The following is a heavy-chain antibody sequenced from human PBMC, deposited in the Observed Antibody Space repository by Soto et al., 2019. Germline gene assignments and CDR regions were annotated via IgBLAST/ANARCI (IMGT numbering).Heavy chain of an antibody. Sequence: QVQLVESGGGVVQPGASLRLSCTASGFMFSAYAMLWVRQAPGKGLEWVAAMSYDGTNTYYADSLKGRFTISRDNSKNTLFLQMSSLTADDSAVYYCARDPSPYTSGGDGSDFWGLGTLVTVSS. CDR3: ARDPSPYTSGGDGSDF. CDR2: MSYDGTNT. D-gene: IGHD6-19*01. CDR1: GFMFSAYA. V-gene: IGHV3-30-3*01. J-gene: IGHJ4*01.